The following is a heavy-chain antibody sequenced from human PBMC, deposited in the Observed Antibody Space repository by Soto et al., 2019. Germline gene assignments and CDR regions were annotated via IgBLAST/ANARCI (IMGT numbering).Heavy chain of an antibody. D-gene: IGHD3-10*01. Sequence: EVQLVEAGGGLVKPGGSLRLSCAAAGFTLSNAWMSWVRQAPGKGQEWVGRIKSKTDGGTTDYAAPVKGRFTISRDDSKNTLYLQMNSLKTEDTAVYYCTTGLVRGRGAFDIWGQGTMVTVSS. J-gene: IGHJ3*02. CDR3: TTGLVRGRGAFDI. CDR1: GFTLSNAW. CDR2: IKSKTDGGTT. V-gene: IGHV3-15*01.